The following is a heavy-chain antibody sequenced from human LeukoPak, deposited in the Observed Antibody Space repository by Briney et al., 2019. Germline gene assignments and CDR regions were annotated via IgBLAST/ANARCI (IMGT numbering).Heavy chain of an antibody. J-gene: IGHJ5*02. V-gene: IGHV1-2*02. CDR2: INPNSGGT. CDR1: GYTFTCYY. Sequence: ASVTVSCKASGYTFTCYYMHWERLAPGQGLEWMGWINPNSGGTNYAQKFQGRVTMTRDTYISTAYMELSRLRSDDTAVYYCAREHCSSTSCYVLWFDPWGQGTLVTVSS. CDR3: AREHCSSTSCYVLWFDP. D-gene: IGHD2-2*01.